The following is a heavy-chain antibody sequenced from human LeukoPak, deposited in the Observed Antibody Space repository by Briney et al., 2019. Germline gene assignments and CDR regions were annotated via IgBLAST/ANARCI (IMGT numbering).Heavy chain of an antibody. D-gene: IGHD6-6*01. CDR3: ARSSYSSSSSV. V-gene: IGHV3-7*03. CDR2: INSDGSEG. Sequence: PGGSLRLSCAVSGFTFSGFWMSWSRQAPGKGLEWVASINSDGSEGYYADVVKGRFTISRDNAKNSLYLQINSLRAEDTAVYYCARSSYSSSSSVRGQGTMVTVS. CDR1: GFTFSGFW. J-gene: IGHJ3*01.